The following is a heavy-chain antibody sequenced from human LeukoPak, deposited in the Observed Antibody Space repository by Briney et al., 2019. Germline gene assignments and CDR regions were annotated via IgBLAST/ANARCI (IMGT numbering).Heavy chain of an antibody. V-gene: IGHV4-39*01. D-gene: IGHD6-6*01. J-gene: IGHJ5*02. CDR2: IYYSGST. CDR3: ARHVEIAARPRWFDP. CDR1: GGSISSSSYY. Sequence: SETLSLTCTVSGGSISSSSYYWGWIRQPPGKGLEWIGNIYYSGSTYYNPSLKSRVTISVDTSKNQFSLKLSSVAAADTAVYYCARHVEIAARPRWFDPWGPGTLVTVSS.